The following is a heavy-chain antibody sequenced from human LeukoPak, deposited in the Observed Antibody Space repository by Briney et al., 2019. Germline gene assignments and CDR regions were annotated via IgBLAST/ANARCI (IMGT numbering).Heavy chain of an antibody. D-gene: IGHD4-23*01. CDR1: GGSISSGDYY. V-gene: IGHV4-30-4*08. J-gene: IGHJ4*02. CDR3: ARLTPYLVISY. CDR2: ICYSGST. Sequence: PSETLSLTCTVSGGSISSGDYYWSWIRQPPGKGLEWIGYICYSGSTYYNPSLKSRVTISVDTSKNQFSLKLSSVTAADTAVYYCARLTPYLVISYWGQGTLVTVSS.